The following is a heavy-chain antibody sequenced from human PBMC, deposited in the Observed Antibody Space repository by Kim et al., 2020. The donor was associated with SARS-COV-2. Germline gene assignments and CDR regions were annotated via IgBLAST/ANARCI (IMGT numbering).Heavy chain of an antibody. J-gene: IGHJ5*02. D-gene: IGHD3-3*01. V-gene: IGHV4-34*01. CDR1: GGSFSGYY. CDR2: INHSGST. CDR3: ARLRFLRFDP. Sequence: SETLSLTCAVYGGSFSGYYWSWIRQPPGKGLEWIGEINHSGSTNYNPSLKSRVTISVDTSKNQFSLKLSSVTGADTAVYYCARLRFLRFDPWGQGTLVTV.